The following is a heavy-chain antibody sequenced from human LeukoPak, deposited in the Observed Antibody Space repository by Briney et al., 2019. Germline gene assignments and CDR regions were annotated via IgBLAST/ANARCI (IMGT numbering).Heavy chain of an antibody. V-gene: IGHV4-31*03. CDR1: GGSISSGGYY. CDR3: ARDYGHSGTFDP. Sequence: SETLSLTCTVSGGSISSGGYYWSWTRQHPGKGLEWIGYIYYSGSTYYNPSLKSRVTISVDTSKNQFSLKLSSVTAADTAVYYCARDYGHSGTFDPWGQGTLVTVSS. CDR2: IYYSGST. J-gene: IGHJ5*02. D-gene: IGHD1-26*01.